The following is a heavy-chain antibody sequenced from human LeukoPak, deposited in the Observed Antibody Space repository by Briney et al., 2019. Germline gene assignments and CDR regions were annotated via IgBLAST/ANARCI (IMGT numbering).Heavy chain of an antibody. CDR3: ARVATVIDNWFDP. V-gene: IGHV3-30*03. CDR1: GFTFSSYG. Sequence: GRSLRLSCAASGFTFSSYGMPWVRQAPGKGLEWVAVISYDGSNKYYADSVKGRFTISRDNAKNSLYLQMNSLRAEDTAVYYCARVATVIDNWFDPWGQGTLVTVSS. D-gene: IGHD4-11*01. J-gene: IGHJ5*02. CDR2: ISYDGSNK.